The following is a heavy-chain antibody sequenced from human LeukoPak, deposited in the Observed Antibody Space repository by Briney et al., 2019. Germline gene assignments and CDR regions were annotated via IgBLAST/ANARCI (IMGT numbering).Heavy chain of an antibody. Sequence: PSETLSLTCAVPGYSISSGYYWGWIRQPPGKGLEWIGSIYHSGSTYYNPSLKSRVTISVDTSKNQFSLKLSSVTAADTAVYYCAGSAAMTNFDYWGQGTLVTVSS. CDR3: AGSAAMTNFDY. D-gene: IGHD2-2*01. CDR2: IYHSGST. J-gene: IGHJ4*02. CDR1: GYSISSGYY. V-gene: IGHV4-38-2*01.